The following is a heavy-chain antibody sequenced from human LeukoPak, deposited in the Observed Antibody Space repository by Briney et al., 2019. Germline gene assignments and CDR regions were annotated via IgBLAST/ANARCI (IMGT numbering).Heavy chain of an antibody. J-gene: IGHJ6*03. CDR2: IKQDGSEK. V-gene: IGHV3-7*01. D-gene: IGHD3-9*01. CDR3: ARDNYDILTGYKYYYYYYMDV. CDR1: GFTFSSYW. Sequence: GSLRLSCAASGFTFSSYWMSWVRQAPGKGLEWVANIKQDGSEKYYVDSVKGRFTISRDNSKNTLFLQMNSLRAEDTAVYYCARDNYDILTGYKYYYYYYMDVWGKGTTVTISS.